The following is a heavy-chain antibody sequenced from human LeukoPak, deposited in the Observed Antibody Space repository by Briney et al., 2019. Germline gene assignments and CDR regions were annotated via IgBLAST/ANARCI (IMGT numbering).Heavy chain of an antibody. CDR1: GYTLTELS. Sequence: ASVKVSCKVSGYTLTELSIHWVRQAPGKGLEWMGGFDPEDGETIYAQKFQGRVTMTEDTSTDTAYMELSSLRSEDTAAYYCATSPLRDFGWLLSLDYWGQGTLVTVSS. D-gene: IGHD3-9*01. CDR2: FDPEDGET. J-gene: IGHJ4*02. CDR3: ATSPLRDFGWLLSLDY. V-gene: IGHV1-24*01.